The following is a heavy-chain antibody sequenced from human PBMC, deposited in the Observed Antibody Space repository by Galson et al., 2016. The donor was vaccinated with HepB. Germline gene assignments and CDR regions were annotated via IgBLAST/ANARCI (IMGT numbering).Heavy chain of an antibody. CDR1: GGSISNNNW. Sequence: TLSLTCAVSGGSISNNNWWSWVRQPPGQGLEWIGQIFHTGRVNYTPSXXXRVTIPVDKSKNHFSLNLMSGPAADTAVYYCPRTEFGIVEATTSIVGHWGQGTLVTVSS. D-gene: IGHD1-26*01. J-gene: IGHJ5*02. CDR2: IFHTGRV. V-gene: IGHV4-4*02. CDR3: PRTEFGIVEATTSIVGH.